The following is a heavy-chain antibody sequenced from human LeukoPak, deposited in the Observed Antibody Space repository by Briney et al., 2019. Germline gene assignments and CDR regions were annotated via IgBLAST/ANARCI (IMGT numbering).Heavy chain of an antibody. CDR3: ARCPYYDSSGSFGY. Sequence: PGGSLRLSCAASGFTFSTYAITWVRQGPGKGLEWVSAIRPDGDRTYYANSVRGRFTISRDNAKNSLYLQMNSLRAEDTAVYYCARCPYYDSSGSFGYWGQGTLVTVSS. V-gene: IGHV3-23*01. D-gene: IGHD3-22*01. CDR2: IRPDGDRT. J-gene: IGHJ4*02. CDR1: GFTFSTYA.